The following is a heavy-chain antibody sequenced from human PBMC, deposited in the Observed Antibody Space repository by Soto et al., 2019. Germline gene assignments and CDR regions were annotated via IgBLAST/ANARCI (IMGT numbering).Heavy chain of an antibody. J-gene: IGHJ6*03. V-gene: IGHV4-59*08. D-gene: IGHD4-17*01. CDR3: ARGRDYGDPYLNYYYYYYMDV. Sequence: SETLSLTCTVSGGSISSYYWSWIRQPPGKGLEWIGYIYYSGSTNYNPSLKSRVTISVDTSKNQFSLKLSSVTAADTAVYYCARGRDYGDPYLNYYYYYYMDVWGKGTTVTVSS. CDR2: IYYSGST. CDR1: GGSISSYY.